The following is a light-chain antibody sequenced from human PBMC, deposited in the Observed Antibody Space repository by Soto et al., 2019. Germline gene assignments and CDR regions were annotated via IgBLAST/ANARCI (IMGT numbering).Light chain of an antibody. CDR2: EVS. V-gene: IGLV2-14*01. CDR1: SSDDGGYNY. Sequence: QSALTQPASVSGSPGQSITISCTGTSSDDGGYNYVSWYQQHPGKAPKLMIYEVSNRPSGVSNRFSGSKSGNTDSLTISGLQAEDDADYYCSSYTSSSTYVFGTGTKLTGL. CDR3: SSYTSSSTYV. J-gene: IGLJ1*01.